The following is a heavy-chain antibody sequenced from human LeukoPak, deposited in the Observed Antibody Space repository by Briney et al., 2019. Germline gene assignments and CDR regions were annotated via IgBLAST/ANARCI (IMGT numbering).Heavy chain of an antibody. CDR2: IGTAGDT. D-gene: IGHD3-9*01. Sequence: GGSLRLSCAASGFTFSSYDMHWVRQATGKGLEWVSAIGTAGDTYYPGSVKGRFTISRENAKNSLYLQMNSLRAEDTAVYYCARAYGGYFDWLPLDYWGQGTLVTVSS. V-gene: IGHV3-13*01. J-gene: IGHJ4*02. CDR3: ARAYGGYFDWLPLDY. CDR1: GFTFSSYD.